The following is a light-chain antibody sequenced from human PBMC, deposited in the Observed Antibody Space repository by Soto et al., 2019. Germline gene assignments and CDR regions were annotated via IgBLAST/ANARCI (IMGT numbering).Light chain of an antibody. V-gene: IGKV3-20*01. CDR1: QSFSSSY. CDR3: QQYGNSPRT. CDR2: GAS. J-gene: IGKJ1*01. Sequence: EIVLTQSPGTLSLSPGERAALSCRASQSFSSSYLAWYQQKPGQAPRLLIYGASNRATGIPDRFSGSGSGTDFTLTISRLEPEDFAVYYCQQYGNSPRTFGQGTKVDIK.